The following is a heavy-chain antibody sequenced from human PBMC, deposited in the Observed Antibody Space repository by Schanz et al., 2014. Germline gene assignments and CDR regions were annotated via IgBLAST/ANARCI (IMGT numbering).Heavy chain of an antibody. CDR2: INPNSGAT. Sequence: QVQLVQSGAEVKKPGASVKVSCKASGYTFTVYYMHWVRQAPGQGLEWLGWINPNSGATSSAQKFQGRVTMTRDTSSSTVYMHLSSLTSDDTAIYYCARVTTGYDSWGQGTLVTVSS. CDR1: GYTFTVYY. CDR3: ARVTTGYDS. D-gene: IGHD5-12*01. J-gene: IGHJ4*02. V-gene: IGHV1-2*02.